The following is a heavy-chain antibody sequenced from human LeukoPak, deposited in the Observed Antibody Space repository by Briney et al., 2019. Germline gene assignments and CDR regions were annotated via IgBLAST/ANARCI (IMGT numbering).Heavy chain of an antibody. CDR1: GGSISSYF. D-gene: IGHD4-17*01. V-gene: IGHV4-59*01. CDR2: IYYSGST. J-gene: IGHJ4*02. CDR3: ARASTVTTVDY. Sequence: SETLSLTCTLSGGSISSYFWTWLRQPPGKGLEWIGYIYYSGSTNYNPSLKSRVTISADTSKNLFSLKLNSVTTADTAVYYCARASTVTTVDYWGQGTLVTVSS.